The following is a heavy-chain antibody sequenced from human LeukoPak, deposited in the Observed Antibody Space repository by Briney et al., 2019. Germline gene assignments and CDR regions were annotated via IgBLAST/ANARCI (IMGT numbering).Heavy chain of an antibody. CDR1: GFTFSSYA. CDR2: ISISGGST. D-gene: IGHD2-15*01. J-gene: IGHJ4*02. V-gene: IGHV3-23*01. Sequence: GGSLRLSCAASGFTFSSYAMSWVRQAPGKGLEWVSAISISGGSTYHADSVKGRFTLSRDNSKNTLYLQMNSLRVEDTAVYYCARQLGYCSGDSCYFDFWGQGTLVAVS. CDR3: ARQLGYCSGDSCYFDF.